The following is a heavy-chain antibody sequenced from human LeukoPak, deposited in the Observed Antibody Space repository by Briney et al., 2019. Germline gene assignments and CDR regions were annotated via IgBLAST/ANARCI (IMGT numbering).Heavy chain of an antibody. J-gene: IGHJ5*02. D-gene: IGHD4-17*01. CDR2: IYYSGST. CDR3: AREGSDYGDYRHDWFDP. V-gene: IGHV4-59*01. CDR1: GGSISSYY. Sequence: SETLSVTCTVSGGSISSYYWSWIRQPPGNGLEWIGYIYYSGSTNYNPSLKSRVTISVDTSKNQFSLKLSSVTAADTAVYYCAREGSDYGDYRHDWFDPWGQGTLVTVSS.